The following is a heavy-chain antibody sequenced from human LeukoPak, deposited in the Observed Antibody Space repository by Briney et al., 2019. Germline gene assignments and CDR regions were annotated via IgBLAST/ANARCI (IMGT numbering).Heavy chain of an antibody. CDR2: INPNSGGT. J-gene: IGHJ4*02. CDR3: ATSIAAAGTPSFDY. CDR1: GYTFTGYY. Sequence: ASVKVSCKASGYTFTGYYMHWVRQAPGQGLEWMGWINPNSGGTNYAQKFQGWVTMTRDTSISTAYMELSRLRSDDTAVYYCATSIAAAGTPSFDYWGQGTLVSVSS. D-gene: IGHD6-13*01. V-gene: IGHV1-2*04.